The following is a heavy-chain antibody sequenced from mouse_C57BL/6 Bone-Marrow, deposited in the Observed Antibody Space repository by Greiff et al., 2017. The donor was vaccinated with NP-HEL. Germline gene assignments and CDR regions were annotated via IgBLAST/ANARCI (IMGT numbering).Heavy chain of an antibody. CDR2: ISNGGGST. J-gene: IGHJ1*03. Sequence: EVQVVESGGGLVQPGGSLKLSCAASGFTFSDYYMYWVRQTPEKRLEWVAYISNGGGSTYYPDTVKGRFTISRDNAKNTLYLQMSRLKSEDTAMYYCARHVANWYFDVWGTGTTVTVSS. CDR3: ARHVANWYFDV. CDR1: GFTFSDYY. D-gene: IGHD1-1*01. V-gene: IGHV5-12*01.